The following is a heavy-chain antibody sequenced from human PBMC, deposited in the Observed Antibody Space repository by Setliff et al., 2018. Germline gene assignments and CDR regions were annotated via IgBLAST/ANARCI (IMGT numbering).Heavy chain of an antibody. J-gene: IGHJ4*02. Sequence: PGESLKISCEGSGYTFTKYWIGWVRQMPGKGLEWMGIISPGDSDTRYSPSFQGQVTISADKSISTAYLQWSSLKASDTAMHYCARTYRLAAPSHFDYWGQGTLVTVSS. CDR1: GYTFTKYW. V-gene: IGHV5-51*01. D-gene: IGHD6-13*01. CDR3: ARTYRLAAPSHFDY. CDR2: ISPGDSDT.